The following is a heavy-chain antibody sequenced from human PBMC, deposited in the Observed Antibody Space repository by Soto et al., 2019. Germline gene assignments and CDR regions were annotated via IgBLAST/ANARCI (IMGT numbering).Heavy chain of an antibody. V-gene: IGHV3-30*04. J-gene: IGHJ5*02. CDR3: ARGEEQQLVPDRFDP. Sequence: QVQLVESGGRVVQPGRSLRLSCAAFGLSFSNYTMHWVRQAPGKGLEWVAVISHDGSNKYYADSVKGRFTISRDNSKNTVYLQMNSLRVEDKAVYYCARGEEQQLVPDRFDPWGQGTLVTVSS. CDR2: ISHDGSNK. D-gene: IGHD6-13*01. CDR1: GLSFSNYT.